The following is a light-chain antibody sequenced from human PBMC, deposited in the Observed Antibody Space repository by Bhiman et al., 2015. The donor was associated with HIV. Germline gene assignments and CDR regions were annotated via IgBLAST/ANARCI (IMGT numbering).Light chain of an antibody. CDR1: TSNIGSNY. J-gene: IGLJ2*01. CDR2: DND. CDR3: ATWDSSLSAVV. V-gene: IGLV1-51*01. Sequence: QSVLTQPPSVSAPPGQKVTISCSGTTSNIGSNYVAWYQQLPGTAPKLLIYDNDKRPSGVPARFSGSKSGTSATLAITGLQTGDEADYYCATWDSSLSAVVFGGGTKLTVL.